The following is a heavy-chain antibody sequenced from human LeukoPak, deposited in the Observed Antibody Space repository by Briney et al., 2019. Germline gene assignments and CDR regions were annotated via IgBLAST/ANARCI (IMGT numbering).Heavy chain of an antibody. Sequence: GGSLRLSCAASGFTVSSSFIYWVRRAPGKGLEWVSFIHRDDKTYYADSVKGRYTMSRDSSKNTLYLQMNSLGADDTAVYYCAREVISTPSYFDYWGQGILVTVSS. J-gene: IGHJ4*02. D-gene: IGHD2-2*01. CDR3: AREVISTPSYFDY. CDR2: IHRDDKT. CDR1: GFTVSSSF. V-gene: IGHV3-53*01.